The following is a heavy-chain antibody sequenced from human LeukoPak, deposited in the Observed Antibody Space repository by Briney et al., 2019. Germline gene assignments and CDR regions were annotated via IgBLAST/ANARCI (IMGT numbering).Heavy chain of an antibody. CDR3: ARGSYSSGWYGAFFDY. D-gene: IGHD6-19*01. J-gene: IGHJ4*02. CDR2: INPNSGGT. CDR1: GYTFTGYY. V-gene: IGHV1-2*02. Sequence: ASVKVSCKASGYTFTGYYMHWVRQAPGQGLEWMGWINPNSGGTNYAQKFQGTVTMTRDTSISTAYMELSRLRSDDTAVYYCARGSYSSGWYGAFFDYWGQGTLVTVSS.